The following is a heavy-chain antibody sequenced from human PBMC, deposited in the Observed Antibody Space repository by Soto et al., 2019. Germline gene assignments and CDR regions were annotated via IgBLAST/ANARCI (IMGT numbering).Heavy chain of an antibody. Sequence: QVQLQESGPGLVKPSETLSLTYTVSGGSISSYYWSWIRQPPGKGLEWFGYIYYNGSTNYNPSLKIRVTISVDSSKNQFSLKLSSATAADTAVYYRARFPRGYWFDPWGQGTLVNVSS. CDR2: IYYNGST. CDR3: ARFPRGYWFDP. CDR1: GGSISSYY. D-gene: IGHD6-13*01. V-gene: IGHV4-59*08. J-gene: IGHJ5*02.